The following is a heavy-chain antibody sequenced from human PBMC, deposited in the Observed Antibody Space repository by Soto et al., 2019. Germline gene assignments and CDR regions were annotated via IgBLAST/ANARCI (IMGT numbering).Heavy chain of an antibody. CDR2: FIPIFVSA. CDR3: ARDVSSDTTGFRGYDL. D-gene: IGHD3-10*01. V-gene: IGHV1-69*01. Sequence: QLHLVQSGAEVKKAGSSVKVSCKASGGTVSSYAITWVRQAPGKGLEWMGVFIPIFVSAHYAPKFQGRITLTADESTSTAYMELSGLTSADTAIYYCARDVSSDTTGFRGYDLWGQGTQVTVSS. CDR1: GGTVSSYA. J-gene: IGHJ4*02.